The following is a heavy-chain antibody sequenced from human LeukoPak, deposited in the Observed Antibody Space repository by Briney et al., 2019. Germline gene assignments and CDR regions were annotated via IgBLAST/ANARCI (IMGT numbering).Heavy chain of an antibody. CDR3: ARSSEYYDFWSGNLYYFDY. J-gene: IGHJ4*02. V-gene: IGHV5-51*01. Sequence: GESLQISCKGFGYSFTSYWIGWVRQMPGKGLEWMGIIYPGDFDTRYSPSFQGQVTISADKSISTAYLQWSSLKASDTAMYYCARSSEYYDFWSGNLYYFDYWGQGTLVTVSS. CDR1: GYSFTSYW. CDR2: IYPGDFDT. D-gene: IGHD3-3*01.